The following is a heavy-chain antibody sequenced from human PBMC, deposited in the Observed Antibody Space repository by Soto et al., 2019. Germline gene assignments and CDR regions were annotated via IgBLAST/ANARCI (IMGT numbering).Heavy chain of an antibody. Sequence: QVQLVESGGGVVQPGRSLRLSCAASGFTFSSYGMHWVRQAPGKGLEWVAVISYDGSNKYYADSVKGRFTISRDNSKNSLYLQMNSLRDEDTAVYYCAREQTVRGVINFVYYYYGMDVWGQGTTVTVSS. CDR1: GFTFSSYG. V-gene: IGHV3-30*03. J-gene: IGHJ6*02. CDR3: AREQTVRGVINFVYYYYGMDV. CDR2: ISYDGSNK. D-gene: IGHD3-10*01.